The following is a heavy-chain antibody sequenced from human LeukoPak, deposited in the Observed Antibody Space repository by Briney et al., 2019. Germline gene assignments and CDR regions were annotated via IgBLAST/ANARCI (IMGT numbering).Heavy chain of an antibody. CDR1: GFTFSSYW. D-gene: IGHD3-10*01. J-gene: IGHJ4*02. CDR3: AGQGVPDY. V-gene: IGHV3-7*01. CDR2: IKQDGSEK. Sequence: GGSLRLSCAASGFTFSSYWMSWVRQAPGKGLEWVANIKQDGSEKNYLDSVKGRFTISRDNAKDSLYLQMNSLRAEDTAVYYCAGQGVPDYWGQGTLVTVSS.